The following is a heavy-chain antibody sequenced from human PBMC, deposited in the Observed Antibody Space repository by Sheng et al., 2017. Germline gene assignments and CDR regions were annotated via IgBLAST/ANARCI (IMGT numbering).Heavy chain of an antibody. CDR1: GFTSSRHW. D-gene: IGHD2-15*01. CDR2: IDGDGSTT. J-gene: IGHJ3*02. Sequence: EVQLVESGGGSVHPGESLRLSCAASGFTSSRHWMQWVRQAPGKGLVWVSRIDGDGSTTTYADSVKGRFTIFRDNAKNTLYLQMNSLRAEDTAVYYCVRSGVPNGFDIWGQGDNGHRX. V-gene: IGHV3-74*03. CDR3: VRSGVPNGFDI.